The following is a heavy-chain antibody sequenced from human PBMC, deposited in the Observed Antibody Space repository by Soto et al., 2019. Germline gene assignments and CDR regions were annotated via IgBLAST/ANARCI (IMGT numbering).Heavy chain of an antibody. D-gene: IGHD6-19*01. CDR1: GYTFTSYG. CDR2: ISPSGGST. J-gene: IGHJ5*02. Sequence: ASVKVSCKASGYTFTSYGISWVRQAPGQGLEWMGWISPSGGSTSYAQKFQGRVTMTRDTSTSTVYMELSSLRSGDTAVYYCATPGIAVAGNWFHPWGTGTLVTVSS. V-gene: IGHV1-46*01. CDR3: ATPGIAVAGNWFHP.